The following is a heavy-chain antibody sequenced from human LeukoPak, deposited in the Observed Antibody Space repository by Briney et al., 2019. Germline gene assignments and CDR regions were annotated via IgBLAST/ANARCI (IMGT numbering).Heavy chain of an antibody. Sequence: ASVKVSCKASGGIFSNHAVTWVRQAPGQGLEWMGRIIPMIGTAKYAQKFQGRVTFTADTSTNTAYMELSSLTSEDTALYFCAKGATVGKEALDIWGQGSLVTVSS. J-gene: IGHJ3*02. D-gene: IGHD1-14*01. CDR1: GGIFSNHA. CDR3: AKGATVGKEALDI. CDR2: IIPMIGTA. V-gene: IGHV1-69*04.